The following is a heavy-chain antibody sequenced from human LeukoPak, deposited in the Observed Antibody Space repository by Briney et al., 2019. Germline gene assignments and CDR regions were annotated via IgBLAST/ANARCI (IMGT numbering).Heavy chain of an antibody. J-gene: IGHJ4*02. D-gene: IGHD7-27*01. CDR1: GGSVSDYY. CDR3: ASRKLGNDY. Sequence: SETLSLTCTISGGSVSDYYWSWIRQSPGKGLEWIGYIYHAGSTSYSPSLKSRVTISADTSQNQFSLKLSSVTAADTAVYYCASRKLGNDYWGQGTLVTVSS. V-gene: IGHV4-59*02. CDR2: IYHAGST.